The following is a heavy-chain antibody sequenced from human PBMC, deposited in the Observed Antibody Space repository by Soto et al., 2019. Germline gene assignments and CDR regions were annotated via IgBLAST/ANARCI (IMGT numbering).Heavy chain of an antibody. CDR3: AKDGPTTSDYYAMDA. J-gene: IGHJ6*02. Sequence: PGGSLRLSCAASGFTFSSYAMSWVRQAPGKGLQWVSAITGTGGVTYYADSLKGRFTISRDNSKNTLYLQMNSLRVDDTAIYYCAKDGPTTSDYYAMDAWGQGTTVTVSS. CDR1: GFTFSSYA. CDR2: ITGTGGVT. V-gene: IGHV3-23*01.